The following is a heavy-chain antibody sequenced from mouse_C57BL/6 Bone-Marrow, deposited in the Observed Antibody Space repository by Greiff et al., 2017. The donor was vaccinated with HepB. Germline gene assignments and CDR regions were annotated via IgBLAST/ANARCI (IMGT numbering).Heavy chain of an antibody. J-gene: IGHJ3*01. V-gene: IGHV1-61*01. CDR1: GYTFTSYW. CDR2: IYPSDSET. CDR3: ARWGTTVVH. D-gene: IGHD1-1*01. Sequence: QVQLKQPGAELVRPGSSVKLSCKASGYTFTSYWMDWVKQRPGQGLEWIGNIYPSDSETHYNQKFKDKATLTVDKSSSTAYMQLSSLTAEDSAVYYCARWGTTVVHWGQGTLVTVSA.